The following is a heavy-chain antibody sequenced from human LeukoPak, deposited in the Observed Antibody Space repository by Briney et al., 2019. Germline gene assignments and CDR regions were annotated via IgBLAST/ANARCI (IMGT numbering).Heavy chain of an antibody. CDR1: GYTFIDYY. CDR3: ARGGYNTGWEFDS. CDR2: INPNSGGT. V-gene: IGHV1-2*02. Sequence: ASVKVSCKASGYTFIDYYMHWVRQAPGQGLEWMGWINPNSGGTDYAQKFQGRVTMTRDTSISTAYMELSRLRSDDTAVYYCARGGYNTGWEFDSWGQGTLVTVSS. D-gene: IGHD6-19*01. J-gene: IGHJ4*02.